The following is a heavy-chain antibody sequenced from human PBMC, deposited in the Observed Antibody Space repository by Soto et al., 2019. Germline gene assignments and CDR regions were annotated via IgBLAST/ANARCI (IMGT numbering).Heavy chain of an antibody. D-gene: IGHD1-1*01. CDR3: VRDGTTNLRDCLEP. V-gene: IGHV4-4*07. CDR2: IYATGTT. Sequence: SDTRWRTCTFSVSSIIGFYGSWILKSAGKGLEWIGRIYATGTTDYNPSLKSRVIMSVDTSKKQFSLKLRSVTAAYTAVYYCVRDGTTNLRDCLEPWGQG. J-gene: IGHJ5*02. CDR1: VSSIIGFY.